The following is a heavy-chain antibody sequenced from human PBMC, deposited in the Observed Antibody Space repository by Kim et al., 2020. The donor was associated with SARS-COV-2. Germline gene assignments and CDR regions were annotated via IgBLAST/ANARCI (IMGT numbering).Heavy chain of an antibody. V-gene: IGHV3-30-3*01. CDR3: ARDNVPVLMVYAPPID. Sequence: GGSLRLSCAASGFTFSSYAMHWVRQAPGKGLEWVAVISYDGSNKYYADSVKGRFTISRDNSKNTLYLQMNSLRAEDTAVYYCARDNVPVLMVYAPPIDWGQGTLVTVSS. CDR2: ISYDGSNK. D-gene: IGHD2-8*01. CDR1: GFTFSSYA. J-gene: IGHJ4*02.